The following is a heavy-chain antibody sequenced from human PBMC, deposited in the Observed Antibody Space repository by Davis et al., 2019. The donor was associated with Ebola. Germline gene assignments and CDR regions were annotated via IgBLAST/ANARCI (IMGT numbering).Heavy chain of an antibody. V-gene: IGHV3-30*18. Sequence: GGSLRLSCAASGFTFSSYAIHWVRQAPGKGLEWVAVISYDGSDEYYADSVMGRFTISRDNSKSTLNLQMNSLRAEDTAVYYCAKSHSSGYFSGFDYWGQGTLVTVSS. CDR1: GFTFSSYA. J-gene: IGHJ4*02. CDR2: ISYDGSDE. D-gene: IGHD3-22*01. CDR3: AKSHSSGYFSGFDY.